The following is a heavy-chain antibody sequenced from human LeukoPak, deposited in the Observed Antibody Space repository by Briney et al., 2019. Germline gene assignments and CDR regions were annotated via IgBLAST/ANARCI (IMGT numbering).Heavy chain of an antibody. V-gene: IGHV3-21*01. CDR1: GFTFSSFS. J-gene: IGHJ4*02. Sequence: GGSLRLSCVASGFTFSSFSMNWVRQAPGKGLEWVSSISCSLSSTYYADSVKGRFTISRDNSKNSLYLQMNSLRAEDTAVYYCARDEALDYWGQGTLVTVSS. CDR2: ISCSLSST. CDR3: ARDEALDY.